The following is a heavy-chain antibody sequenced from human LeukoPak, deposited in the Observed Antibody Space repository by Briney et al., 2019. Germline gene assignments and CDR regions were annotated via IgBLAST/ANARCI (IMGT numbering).Heavy chain of an antibody. D-gene: IGHD6-13*01. V-gene: IGHV3-9*01. CDR1: GFTFDEYA. CDR3: AKDSVPAALLYYFDY. CDR2: ISWNSGGI. J-gene: IGHJ4*02. Sequence: GGSLRLSCAASGFTFDEYAMHGVRQAPGKGGEWVSGISWNSGGIGYADSVKRPFTISRDNAKNSLYLQMNSLRAEDTALYSCAKDSVPAALLYYFDYWGQGTLVTVSS.